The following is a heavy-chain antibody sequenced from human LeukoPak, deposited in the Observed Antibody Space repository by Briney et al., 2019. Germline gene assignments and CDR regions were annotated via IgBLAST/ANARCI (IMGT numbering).Heavy chain of an antibody. CDR1: GGTFSSYA. D-gene: IGHD6-13*01. Sequence: SVKVSCKASGGTFSSYAFSWVRPAPGQGVAWMGRIIPILGIANYAQKFQGRVTITADKSTSTAYMVLSSLRPEDTAVYYCARDGLSSTAVYYYYYGMDVWGQGTTVTVSS. CDR3: ARDGLSSTAVYYYYYGMDV. CDR2: IIPILGIA. J-gene: IGHJ6*02. V-gene: IGHV1-69*04.